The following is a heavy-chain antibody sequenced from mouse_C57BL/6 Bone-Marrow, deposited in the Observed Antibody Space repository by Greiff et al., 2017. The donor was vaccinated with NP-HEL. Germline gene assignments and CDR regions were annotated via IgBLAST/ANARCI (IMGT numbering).Heavy chain of an antibody. D-gene: IGHD2-2*01. CDR2: IYPGSGNT. CDR3: ARAYGYDWYFDV. V-gene: IGHV1-76*01. J-gene: IGHJ1*03. Sequence: VQLQESGAELVRPGASVKLSCKASGYTFTDYYINWVKQRPGQGLEWIARIYPGSGNTYYNEKFKGKATLTAEKSSSTAYMQLSSLTSEDSAVYFCARAYGYDWYFDVWGTGTTVTVSS. CDR1: GYTFTDYY.